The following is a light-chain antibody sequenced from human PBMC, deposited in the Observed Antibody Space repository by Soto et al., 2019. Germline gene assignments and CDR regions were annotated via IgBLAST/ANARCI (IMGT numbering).Light chain of an antibody. CDR3: QQYGSSPIT. CDR1: QSVSSNY. J-gene: IGKJ5*01. CDR2: GAS. Sequence: EIVLTQSPGTLSLSPGERATLSCRASQSVSSNYLAWYQQKPGQAPRLFIYGASSRATGIPDRFSGSGSGTDFTLTISRLEPEDFAVYYCQQYGSSPITFGQGTRLEMK. V-gene: IGKV3-20*01.